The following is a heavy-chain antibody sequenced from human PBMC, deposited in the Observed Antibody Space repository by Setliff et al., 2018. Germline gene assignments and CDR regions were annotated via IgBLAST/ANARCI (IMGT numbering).Heavy chain of an antibody. Sequence: SETLSLTCNVSGASVSSSIYYWGWVRQPPGKGLEWIGTVYYSGTTYFNPSLKSRVTIWIDTSKNQFSLKLSSVTAADTAVYYCARGSGSYPVWFDPWGQGTLVTVSS. CDR3: ARGSGSYPVWFDP. V-gene: IGHV4-39*02. D-gene: IGHD1-26*01. CDR1: GASVSSSIYY. CDR2: VYYSGTT. J-gene: IGHJ5*02.